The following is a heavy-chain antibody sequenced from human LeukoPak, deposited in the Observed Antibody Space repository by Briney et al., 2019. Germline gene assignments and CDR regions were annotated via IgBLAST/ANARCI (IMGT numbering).Heavy chain of an antibody. Sequence: GGSLRLSCVASGFNFNNFTMSWVRQAPRKGLEWVSAVTASGDSTFYADSVKGRFTVSRDNFKNTLYLQMNSLRAEDTAVYYCAIEGVTWSGDPKSFDPWGQGTLVTVSS. J-gene: IGHJ5*02. D-gene: IGHD1-14*01. V-gene: IGHV3-23*01. CDR1: GFNFNNFT. CDR2: VTASGDST. CDR3: AIEGVTWSGDPKSFDP.